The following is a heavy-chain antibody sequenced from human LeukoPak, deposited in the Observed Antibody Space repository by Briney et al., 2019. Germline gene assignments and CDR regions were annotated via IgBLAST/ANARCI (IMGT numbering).Heavy chain of an antibody. Sequence: GGSLRLSCAASGFTFSNYALHWVRQAPGKGLEWVAVISYDGSNKFYADSVRGRFTISRDNSKNTLFLQMNSLRPEDTAVYYCARGPDYDILADYYDYWGQGTLVTVSS. CDR3: ARGPDYDILADYYDY. V-gene: IGHV3-30*04. J-gene: IGHJ4*02. CDR1: GFTFSNYA. CDR2: ISYDGSNK. D-gene: IGHD3-9*01.